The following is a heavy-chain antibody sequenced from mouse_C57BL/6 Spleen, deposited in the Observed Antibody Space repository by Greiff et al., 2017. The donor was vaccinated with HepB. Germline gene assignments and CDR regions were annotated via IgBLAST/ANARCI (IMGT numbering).Heavy chain of an antibody. V-gene: IGHV1-61*01. Sequence: QVHVKQPGAELVRPGSSVKLSCKASGYTFTSYWMDWVKQRPGQGLEWIGNIYPSDSETHYNQKFKDKDTLTVDKSSSTAYMQLSSLTSEDSAVYYCAREELYWYFDVWGTGTTVTVSS. D-gene: IGHD4-1*01. CDR3: AREELYWYFDV. CDR2: IYPSDSET. J-gene: IGHJ1*03. CDR1: GYTFTSYW.